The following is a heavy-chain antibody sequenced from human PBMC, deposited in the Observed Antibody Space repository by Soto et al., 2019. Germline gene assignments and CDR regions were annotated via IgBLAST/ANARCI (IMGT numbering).Heavy chain of an antibody. CDR1: GFTFSSYA. Sequence: EVQLLDSGGGLVQPGGCLRLSCAASGFTFSSYAMHWVRQAPGKGREWVSTISGAALNTYYADSVKGRFTISRDSSKRTVYLQMNRLSAADTAVYYCAKDLWSGRGGGIDYWGQGTLVTVSS. CDR3: AKDLWSGRGGGIDY. J-gene: IGHJ4*02. D-gene: IGHD3-3*01. V-gene: IGHV3-23*01. CDR2: ISGAALNT.